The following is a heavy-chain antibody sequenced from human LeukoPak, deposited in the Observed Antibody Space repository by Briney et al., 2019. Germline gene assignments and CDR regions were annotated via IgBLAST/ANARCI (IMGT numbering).Heavy chain of an antibody. Sequence: GGSLRLSCAASGFTFSSYDMHWVRQATGKALEWVSAIGTAGDTYYPGSVKGRFTISRENAKNSLYLQMNSLRAGDTAVYYCARARGSFDAFDIWGQGTMVTVSS. D-gene: IGHD3-16*01. CDR3: ARARGSFDAFDI. V-gene: IGHV3-13*01. CDR2: IGTAGDT. CDR1: GFTFSSYD. J-gene: IGHJ3*02.